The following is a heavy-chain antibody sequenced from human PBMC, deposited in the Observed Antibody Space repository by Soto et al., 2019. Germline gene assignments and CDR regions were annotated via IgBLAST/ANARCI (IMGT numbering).Heavy chain of an antibody. J-gene: IGHJ4*02. D-gene: IGHD1-7*01. CDR2: IYYSGST. Sequence: KQSPTLSLPCTVSGGSVSSGSYYWSWIRQPPGKRLEWIGYIYYSGSTNYNPSLKSRVTISIDTSKNQFSLNLGSVTAADTAVYYCATYNWNYYFDYWGQGNLVTVSS. V-gene: IGHV4-61*01. CDR3: ATYNWNYYFDY. CDR1: GGSVSSGSYY.